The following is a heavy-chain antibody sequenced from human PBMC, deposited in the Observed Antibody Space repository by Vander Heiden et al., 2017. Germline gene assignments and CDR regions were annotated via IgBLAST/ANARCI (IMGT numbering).Heavy chain of an antibody. CDR1: GGYISGFY. CDR3: ARLKTVTTGHFYGMDV. V-gene: IGHV4-4*07. CDR2: IYSTGSS. D-gene: IGHD4-4*01. J-gene: IGHJ6*02. Sequence: QVQLQQSGPGLVKPSETLSLTCPVSGGYISGFYWSWIRQPAGKGLEWIGRIYSTGSSNYNPSLKSRVTMSTDTSKNRFSLRLTSVTAADTAMYFCARLKTVTTGHFYGMDVWGQGTPVTVSS.